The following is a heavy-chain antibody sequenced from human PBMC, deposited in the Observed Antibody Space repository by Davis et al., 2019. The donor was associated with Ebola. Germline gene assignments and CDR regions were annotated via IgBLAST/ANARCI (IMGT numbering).Heavy chain of an antibody. CDR1: GFTFSGYA. CDR3: ARSTGDLTY. D-gene: IGHD7-27*01. V-gene: IGHV3-30*03. CDR2: ISHDDSHDK. Sequence: GESLKISCAASGFTFSGYAMSWVRQAPGKGLEWVALISHDDSHDKQYGESVKGRFTISRDNAKNSLYLQMSSLGAEDTAVYYCARSTGDLTYWGQGTLVTVSS. J-gene: IGHJ4*02.